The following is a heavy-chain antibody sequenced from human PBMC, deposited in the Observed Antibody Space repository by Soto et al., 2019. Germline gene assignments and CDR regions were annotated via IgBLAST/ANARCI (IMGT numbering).Heavy chain of an antibody. V-gene: IGHV3-23*01. Sequence: PGGFLRLSCAASGFPFGDNAMSWVRQAPGKGLEWVSGISDSGATTYYADSVRGRLTISRDNSKNTLYLQMKSLRAEDAASYYCATEDTSSGSLDYGGQGARVTVSS. CDR3: ATEDTSSGSLDY. CDR2: ISDSGATT. CDR1: GFPFGDNA. J-gene: IGHJ4*02. D-gene: IGHD6-19*01.